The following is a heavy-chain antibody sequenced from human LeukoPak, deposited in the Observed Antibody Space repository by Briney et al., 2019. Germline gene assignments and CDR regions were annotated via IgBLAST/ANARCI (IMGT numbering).Heavy chain of an antibody. CDR3: AKGLANYYYYYYMDV. J-gene: IGHJ6*03. CDR2: ISYDGSNK. CDR1: GFTFSSYG. V-gene: IGHV3-30*18. Sequence: PGGSLRLSCAASGFTFSSYGMHWVRQAPGKGLEWVAVISYDGSNKYYADSVKGRFTISRDNSKNTLYLQMNSLRAEDTAVYYCAKGLANYYYYYYMDVWGKGTTVTVSS.